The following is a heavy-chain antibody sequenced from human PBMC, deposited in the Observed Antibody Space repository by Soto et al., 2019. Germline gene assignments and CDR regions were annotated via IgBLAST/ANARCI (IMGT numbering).Heavy chain of an antibody. D-gene: IGHD3-16*01. J-gene: IGHJ6*02. Sequence: QVHLVQSGAEVKNPGASVKVSCKASGYSFTRYGIGWARQAPGHGLEWMGWINAYNGNTNYAQNLQCRLTLTTDTSTTTAYMELRSLRSNDTAIYYCAMVDVYVTPSPQDVWGQGTTVTVSS. V-gene: IGHV1-18*01. CDR1: GYSFTRYG. CDR2: INAYNGNT. CDR3: AMVDVYVTPSPQDV.